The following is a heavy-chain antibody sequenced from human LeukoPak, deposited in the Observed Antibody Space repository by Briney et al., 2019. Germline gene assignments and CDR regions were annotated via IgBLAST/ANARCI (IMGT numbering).Heavy chain of an antibody. Sequence: GGSLRLSCAASGFTFSSYGIHWVRQPPGKGLEWVAVISYDGSNKYYEDSVRGRFTISRDNSKNTLYLQMNSLRAEDTAVYYCAKDLASFHHYYYYGMDVWGQGTTVTVSS. CDR2: ISYDGSNK. J-gene: IGHJ6*02. CDR1: GFTFSSYG. V-gene: IGHV3-30*18. CDR3: AKDLASFHHYYYYGMDV. D-gene: IGHD5-12*01.